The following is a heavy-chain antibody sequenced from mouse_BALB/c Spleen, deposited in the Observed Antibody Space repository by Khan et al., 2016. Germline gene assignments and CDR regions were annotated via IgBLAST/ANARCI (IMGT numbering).Heavy chain of an antibody. CDR3: TRGESTMIRGFAY. CDR2: IFPSDSYT. D-gene: IGHD2-4*01. V-gene: IGHV1-69*02. Sequence: QVQLQQPGAELVRPGASVKLSCKASGYTFTSYWINWMKQRPGQGLEWIGNIFPSDSYTNYNQKFKDKATLTVDKSSSTAYMQLSSPTSEDSAIXYYTRGESTMIRGFAYWGQGTLVTVSA. CDR1: GYTFTSYW. J-gene: IGHJ3*01.